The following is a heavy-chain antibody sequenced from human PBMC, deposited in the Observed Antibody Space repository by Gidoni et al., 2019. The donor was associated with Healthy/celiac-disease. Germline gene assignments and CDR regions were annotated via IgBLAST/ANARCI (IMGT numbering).Heavy chain of an antibody. J-gene: IGHJ5*02. V-gene: IGHV1-69*04. D-gene: IGHD6-13*01. Sequence: QGRVTITADKSTSTACMELSSLRSEDTAVYYCASDSSSWAGWFDPWGQGTLVTVSS. CDR3: ASDSSSWAGWFDP.